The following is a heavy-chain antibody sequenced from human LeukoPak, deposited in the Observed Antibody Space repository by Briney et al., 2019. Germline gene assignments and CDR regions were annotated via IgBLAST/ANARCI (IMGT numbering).Heavy chain of an antibody. CDR1: GGSISSYY. CDR3: ARPVSSGSYSGAFDI. CDR2: VYYSGST. V-gene: IGHV4-59*01. Sequence: SETLSLTCTVSGGSISSYYWSWIRQPPGKGLEWIGYVYYSGSTDYNPSLESRVTISVDPSKNHFSLKLNSVTAADTAVYYCARPVSSGSYSGAFDIWGQGTRVTVSS. J-gene: IGHJ3*02. D-gene: IGHD3-10*01.